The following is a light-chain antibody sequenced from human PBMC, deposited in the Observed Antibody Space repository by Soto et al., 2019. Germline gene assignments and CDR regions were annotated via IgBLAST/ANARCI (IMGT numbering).Light chain of an antibody. J-gene: IGKJ2*01. Sequence: DIQMTQSPSTLSASVGDRVTITCRASQSISTWLAWYQQKPGKAPKLLIYKASSLESGVPSRFSGSGSGTKFTLTISSLQPDDFATYYCQQYNSYSYTFGQGTKVDIK. CDR3: QQYNSYSYT. CDR2: KAS. V-gene: IGKV1-5*03. CDR1: QSISTW.